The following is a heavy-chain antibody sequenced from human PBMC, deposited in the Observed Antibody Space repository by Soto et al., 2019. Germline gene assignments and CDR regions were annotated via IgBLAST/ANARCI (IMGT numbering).Heavy chain of an antibody. V-gene: IGHV3-30-3*01. CDR2: ISYDGSNK. D-gene: IGHD3-3*01. Sequence: PGGSLRLSCAASGFTFSSYAMHWVRQAPGKGLEWVAVISYDGSNKYYADSVKGRFTISRDNSKNTLYLQMNSLRAEETAVYYCARDCRSYYDFWSGYYSYYFDYWGQGTLVTVYS. J-gene: IGHJ4*02. CDR1: GFTFSSYA. CDR3: ARDCRSYYDFWSGYYSYYFDY.